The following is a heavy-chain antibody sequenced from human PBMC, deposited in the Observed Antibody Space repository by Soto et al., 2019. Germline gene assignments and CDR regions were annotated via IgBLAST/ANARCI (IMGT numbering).Heavy chain of an antibody. J-gene: IGHJ6*04. CDR1: LFTFIIYC. CDR3: ARWSSSPAKVSYYYGMEV. V-gene: IGHV3-74*01. CDR2: INSDVSST. D-gene: IGHD6-6*01. Sequence: GGSLRLSCSASLFTFIIYCIHWFLQAPGKVLVCFSRINSDVSSTSYADSLKGRFTISRDNAKNTLYLQMNSLRAEDTAVYYCARWSSSPAKVSYYYGMEVWGKRTTLNLSS.